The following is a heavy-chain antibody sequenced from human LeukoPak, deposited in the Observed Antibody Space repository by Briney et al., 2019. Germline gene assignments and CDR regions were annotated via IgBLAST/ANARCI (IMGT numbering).Heavy chain of an antibody. CDR2: IYYSGST. J-gene: IGHJ4*02. Sequence: SETLSLTCTVSGGSISSSSYYWGWIRQPPGKGLEWIGRIYYSGSTYYNPSLKSRITISVDPSKNQFSLKLSSVTAQDTAVHFCAKHAAITMIVVFGTPPPRTNFDYWGQGTLVTVSS. CDR3: AKHAAITMIVVFGTPPPRTNFDY. CDR1: GGSISSSSYY. V-gene: IGHV4-39*01. D-gene: IGHD3-22*01.